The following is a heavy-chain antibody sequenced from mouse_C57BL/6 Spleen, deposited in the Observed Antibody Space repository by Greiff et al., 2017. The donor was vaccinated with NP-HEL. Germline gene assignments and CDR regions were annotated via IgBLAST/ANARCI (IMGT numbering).Heavy chain of an antibody. CDR2: IYPGSGST. D-gene: IGHD3-3*01. V-gene: IGHV1-55*01. CDR1: GYTFTSYW. Sequence: QVQLQQSGAELVKPGASVKMSCKASGYTFTSYWITWVKQRPGQGLEWIGDIYPGSGSTNYNEKFKSKATLTVDTSSSTAYMQLSSLTSEDSAVYYCARWGDSNGLGYWGQGTSVTVSS. CDR3: ARWGDSNGLGY. J-gene: IGHJ4*01.